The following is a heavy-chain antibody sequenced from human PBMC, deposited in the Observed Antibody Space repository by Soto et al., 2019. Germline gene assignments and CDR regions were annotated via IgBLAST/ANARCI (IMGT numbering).Heavy chain of an antibody. V-gene: IGHV3-21*01. J-gene: IGHJ4*02. CDR3: ARDLFSDFWSGFDS. Sequence: GGSLRLSCAASGFTFSTYGMNWVRQAPGKGLEWVASITISSTYIYYADSVKGRFTISRDNAENSLFLQMNSLRAEDTAVYYWARDLFSDFWSGFDSWGQGTLVTVSS. CDR1: GFTFSTYG. D-gene: IGHD3-3*01. CDR2: ITISSTYI.